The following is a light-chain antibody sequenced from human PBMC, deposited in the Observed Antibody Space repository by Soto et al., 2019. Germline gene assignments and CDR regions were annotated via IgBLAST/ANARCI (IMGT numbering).Light chain of an antibody. V-gene: IGKV3-20*01. CDR1: QSVSSNY. J-gene: IGKJ2*01. CDR2: GAS. CDR3: QHYGRSAYT. Sequence: EIVLTQSPGTLSLSPGERATLSCRASQSVSSNYLAWYQQKPGQAPRLLLYGASSSATGIPDRFSGSGSGTDFTLTISRLEPEDFAVYYCQHYGRSAYTFGQGTTLELK.